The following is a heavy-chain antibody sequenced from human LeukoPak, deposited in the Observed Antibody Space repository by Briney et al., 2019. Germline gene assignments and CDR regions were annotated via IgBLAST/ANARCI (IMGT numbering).Heavy chain of an antibody. CDR3: TTDRGDIVATKDYYMDV. CDR1: GFTFSNAW. D-gene: IGHD5-12*01. CDR2: IKSKTDGGTT. J-gene: IGHJ6*03. V-gene: IGHV3-15*01. Sequence: PGGSLRLSCAASGFTFSNAWMSWVRQAPGKGLEWVGRIKSKTDGGTTDYAAPVKGRFTISRDDSKNTLYLQMNSLKTEDTAVYYCTTDRGDIVATKDYYMDVWGKGTTVTVSS.